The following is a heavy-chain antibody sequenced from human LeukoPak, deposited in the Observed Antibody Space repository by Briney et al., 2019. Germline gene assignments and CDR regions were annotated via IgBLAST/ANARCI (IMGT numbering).Heavy chain of an antibody. CDR3: ARGARSGYQYSPFDY. Sequence: SETLSLTCTVSSGSISTGNYYWGWVRQPPGKALEWIGNIFYSGSTYYSPSLKSRVTISLDTSRNQFSLKLSSVTAADTAVYYCARGARSGYQYSPFDYWGQGTLVTVSS. CDR2: IFYSGST. J-gene: IGHJ4*02. D-gene: IGHD3-22*01. V-gene: IGHV4-39*07. CDR1: SGSISTGNYY.